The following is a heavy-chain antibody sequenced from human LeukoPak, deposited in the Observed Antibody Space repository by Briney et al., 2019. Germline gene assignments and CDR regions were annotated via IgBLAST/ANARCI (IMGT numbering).Heavy chain of an antibody. CDR3: ARGDAFSGDH. Sequence: GGSLRLSCAVSGFSFTNFWMSWVRQAPGRGLEWVANIHPEGNEKYHVESVKGRFSISRDNTKNLLFLQMNGLRVEDTAVYYCARGDAFSGDHWGQGTLVTVSS. CDR2: IHPEGNEK. CDR1: GFSFTNFW. V-gene: IGHV3-7*04. J-gene: IGHJ4*02.